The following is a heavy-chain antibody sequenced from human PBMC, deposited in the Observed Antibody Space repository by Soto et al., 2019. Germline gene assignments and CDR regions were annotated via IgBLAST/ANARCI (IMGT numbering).Heavy chain of an antibody. CDR3: ARDGESGYNLAV. CDR2: IYHSGTT. V-gene: IGHV4-4*02. CDR1: VASISSGHW. J-gene: IGHJ4*02. Sequence: QVQLEESGPGLVKPSGTLSLTCAVSVASISSGHWWSWVRQPPGKGLEWIGEIYHSGTTNYSPSLKSADTVRISVDPSKNQSSLRLPSVTAADTDVYYCARDGESGYNLAVWGQGSLVTVSS. D-gene: IGHD5-12*01.